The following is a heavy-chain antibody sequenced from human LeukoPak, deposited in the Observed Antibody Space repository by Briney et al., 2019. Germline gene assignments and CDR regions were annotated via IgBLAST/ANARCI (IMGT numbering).Heavy chain of an antibody. CDR3: ARDSGSSSWAYS. Sequence: GGSLRLACAASGISVSENYVSWVRQAPGKGLEWVCVIHRDGRIEYADSVKGRFTVSRDTSENTLSLQMNSLRDEDTAVYYCARDSGSSSWAYSWGQGTLVTVSS. V-gene: IGHV3-66*01. CDR1: GISVSENY. CDR2: IHRDGRI. J-gene: IGHJ4*02. D-gene: IGHD6-6*01.